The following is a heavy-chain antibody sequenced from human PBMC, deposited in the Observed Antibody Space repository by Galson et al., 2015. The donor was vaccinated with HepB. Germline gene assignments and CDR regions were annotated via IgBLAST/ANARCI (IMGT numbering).Heavy chain of an antibody. V-gene: IGHV1-2*06. D-gene: IGHD2-15*01. J-gene: IGHJ4*02. CDR3: ARERNREVVAATPGY. CDR2: INPNSGGT. CDR1: GYTFTGYY. Sequence: SVKVSCKASGYTFTGYYMHWVRQAPGQGLEWMGRINPNSGGTNYAQKFQGRVTMTRDTSISTAYMELSRLRSDDTAVYYCARERNREVVAATPGYWGQGTLVTVSS.